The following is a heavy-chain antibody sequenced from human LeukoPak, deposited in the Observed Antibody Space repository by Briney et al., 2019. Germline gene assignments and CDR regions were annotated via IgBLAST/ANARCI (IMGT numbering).Heavy chain of an antibody. J-gene: IGHJ4*02. V-gene: IGHV4-34*01. CDR2: INHSGST. D-gene: IGHD6-19*01. Sequence: SETLSLTCAVYGGSFSGYYWSWSRQPPGKGLEWIGEINHSGSTNYNPSLKSRVTISVDTSKNQFSLKLSSVTAADTAVYYCARQPRAVYYFDYWGQGTLVTVSS. CDR1: GGSFSGYY. CDR3: ARQPRAVYYFDY.